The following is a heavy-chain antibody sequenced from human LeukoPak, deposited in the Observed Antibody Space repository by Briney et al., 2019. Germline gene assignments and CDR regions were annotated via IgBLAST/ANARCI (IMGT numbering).Heavy chain of an antibody. J-gene: IGHJ4*02. D-gene: IGHD1-14*01. CDR2: INPSGGST. CDR3: ARDGPSLTGFDY. V-gene: IGHV1-46*01. CDR1: GYTFTSYY. Sequence: VASVKVSCKASGYTFTSYYMHWVRQVPGQGLEWMGIINPSGGSTSYAQKFQGRVTMTRDTSTSTVYMELSSLRSEDTAVYYCARDGPSLTGFDYWGQGTLVTVSS.